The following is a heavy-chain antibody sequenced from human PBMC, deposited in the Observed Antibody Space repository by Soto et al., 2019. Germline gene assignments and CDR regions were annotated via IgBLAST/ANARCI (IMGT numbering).Heavy chain of an antibody. V-gene: IGHV2-5*02. Sequence: SGPTLVNPTQTLTLTCTFSGFSLSTDDVGVGWIRQPPGKALDWLAVIYWDDDKRYSPSLKSRLTITKDTSKNQVLLTMTNMDPVDTATYFCARSKYSISSFDYWRQGALATVSS. CDR3: ARSKYSISSFDY. CDR1: GFSLSTDDVG. CDR2: IYWDDDK. J-gene: IGHJ4*02. D-gene: IGHD6-6*01.